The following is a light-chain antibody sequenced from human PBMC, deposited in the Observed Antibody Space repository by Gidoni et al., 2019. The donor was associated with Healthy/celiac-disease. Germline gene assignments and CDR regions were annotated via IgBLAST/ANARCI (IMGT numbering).Light chain of an antibody. J-gene: IGKJ3*01. CDR1: HDIGKY. CDR3: QQYDNRIFT. Sequence: DIQMTQSPSSLSASLGDRVTITCQASHDIGKYLHWYQQKPGKPPQLLISDTSNLQKGVPPRFSGSGTGTDFSLNITNLQSEDFATYYCQQYDNRIFTFGPXTKVNLK. CDR2: DTS. V-gene: IGKV1-33*01.